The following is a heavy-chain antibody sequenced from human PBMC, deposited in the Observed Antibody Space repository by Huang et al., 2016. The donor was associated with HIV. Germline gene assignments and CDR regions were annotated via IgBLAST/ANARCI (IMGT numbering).Heavy chain of an antibody. V-gene: IGHV1-24*01. CDR3: ATRMDTWERYVDTAVQFDY. CDR1: GYTITELS. J-gene: IGHJ4*02. Sequence: QVQLVQSGTEVKRSGASVKVSCKVSGYTITELSMHWVRQAPGKGLEWRGGFDPEDGETIYAHKFQGRITMTEDTSTDTAYMELSSLRSEDTAVYYCATRMDTWERYVDTAVQFDYWGQGTLVTVSS. CDR2: FDPEDGET. D-gene: IGHD5-18*01.